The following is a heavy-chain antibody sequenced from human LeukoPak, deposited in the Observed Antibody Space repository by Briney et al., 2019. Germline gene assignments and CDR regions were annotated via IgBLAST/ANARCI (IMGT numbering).Heavy chain of an antibody. CDR1: GFTSSSYS. V-gene: IGHV3-21*01. CDR3: ARDRLLGYCSGGSCSYYYYGMDV. D-gene: IGHD2-15*01. Sequence: GGSLRLSCAASGFTSSSYSMNWVRQAPGKGLEWVSSISSSSSYIYYADSVKGRFTISRDDAKNSLYLQMNSLRAEDTAVYHCARDRLLGYCSGGSCSYYYYGMDVWGQGTTVTVSS. CDR2: ISSSSSYI. J-gene: IGHJ6*02.